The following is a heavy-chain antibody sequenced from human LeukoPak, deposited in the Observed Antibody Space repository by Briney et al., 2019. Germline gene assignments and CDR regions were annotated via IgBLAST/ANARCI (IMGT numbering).Heavy chain of an antibody. CDR3: ARGPSRWNPNDY. J-gene: IGHJ4*02. CDR1: GGSFSGYY. CDR2: VNHSGST. Sequence: SETLSLTCAVYGGSFSGYYWSWIRQPPGKGLEWIGEVNHSGSTNYNPSLKSRVTISVDTSKNQFSLKLSSVTAADTAVYYCARGPSRWNPNDYWGQGTLVTVSS. V-gene: IGHV4-34*01. D-gene: IGHD1-1*01.